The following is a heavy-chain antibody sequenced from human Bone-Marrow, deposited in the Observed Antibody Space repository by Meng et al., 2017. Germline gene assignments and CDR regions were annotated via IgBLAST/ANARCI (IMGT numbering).Heavy chain of an antibody. CDR3: ARATYGSGSYYNALYYYCYYGMDV. CDR1: GYSFTGYY. D-gene: IGHD3-10*01. V-gene: IGHV1-8*03. CDR2: ISAYNGNT. Sequence: ASVKVSCKASGYSFTGYYLHWVRQDPGQGLQWMGWISAYNGNTTYAQKFQGRVTITRNTSISTAYMELSSLRSEDTAVYYCARATYGSGSYYNALYYYCYYGMDVWGQGTTVTVSS. J-gene: IGHJ6*02.